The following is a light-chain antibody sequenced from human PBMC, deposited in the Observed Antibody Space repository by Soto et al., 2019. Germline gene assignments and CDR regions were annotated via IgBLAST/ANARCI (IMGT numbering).Light chain of an antibody. Sequence: QPVLTQPPSVSGAPGQRVTISCTGSSSNIGAGYDVHWYQQLPGTVPKLLIYANSNRPSGVPDRFSGSKSGTSASLAITGLQTEDEADYYCQSYENILSTSEVVFGAGTKLTVL. CDR2: ANS. J-gene: IGLJ2*01. CDR3: QSYENILSTSEVV. CDR1: SSNIGAGYD. V-gene: IGLV1-40*01.